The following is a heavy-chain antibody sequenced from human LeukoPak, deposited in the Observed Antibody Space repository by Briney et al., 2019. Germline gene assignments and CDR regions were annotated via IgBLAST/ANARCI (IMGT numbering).Heavy chain of an antibody. CDR3: ARSLGGRYDQNYYYYYGMDV. J-gene: IGHJ6*02. CDR1: GYTFTSYG. D-gene: IGHD3-16*01. CDR2: ISAYNGNS. Sequence: ASVKVFCKASGYTFTSYGITWVRQVPGQGLEWMGWISAYNGNSNYAKKLQGRVTMTTDTFTNTAYLELRSLRSDDSAVYFCARSLGGRYDQNYYYYYGMDVWGQGTTVTVSS. V-gene: IGHV1-18*01.